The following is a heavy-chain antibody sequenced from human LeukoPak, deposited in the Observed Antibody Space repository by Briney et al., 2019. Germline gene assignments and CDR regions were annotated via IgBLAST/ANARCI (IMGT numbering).Heavy chain of an antibody. D-gene: IGHD1-7*01. CDR3: ARLDWNYLAGWFDP. J-gene: IGHJ5*02. Sequence: IYPGDSDTSYSPSFQGQVTISAEKSNRNAYLQWSSLTASDTAMYYCARLDWNYLAGWFDPWGQGTLVTVSS. CDR2: IYPGDSDT. V-gene: IGHV5-51*01.